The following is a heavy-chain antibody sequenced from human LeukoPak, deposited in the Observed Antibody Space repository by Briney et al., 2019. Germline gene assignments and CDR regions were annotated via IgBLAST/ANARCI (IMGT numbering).Heavy chain of an antibody. D-gene: IGHD2-2*01. CDR3: AREIHNLGYCSSTSCYHDY. CDR1: GGSISSYY. J-gene: IGHJ4*02. Sequence: PSETLSLTCTVSGGSISSYYWSWIRQPAGKGLEWIGRIYTSGSTNYNPSVKSRVTMSVDTSTNQFSLKLSSVTAADTAVYYCAREIHNLGYCSSTSCYHDYWGQSALVTVSS. V-gene: IGHV4-4*07. CDR2: IYTSGST.